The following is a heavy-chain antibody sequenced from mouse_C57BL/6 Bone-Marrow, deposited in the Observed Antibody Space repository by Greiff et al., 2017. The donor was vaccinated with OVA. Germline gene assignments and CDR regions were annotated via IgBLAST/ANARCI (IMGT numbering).Heavy chain of an antibody. CDR1: GFTFSSYA. D-gene: IGHD2-3*01. CDR3: ARYPVDYDGYYAFAY. Sequence: EVQRVESGGGLVKPGGSLKLSCAASGFTFSSYAMSWVRQTPEKRLEWVATISDGGSYTYYPDNVKGRFTISRDNAKNNLYRQMSHLKSEDTAMYYCARYPVDYDGYYAFAYWGQGTLVTVSA. CDR2: ISDGGSYT. V-gene: IGHV5-4*01. J-gene: IGHJ3*01.